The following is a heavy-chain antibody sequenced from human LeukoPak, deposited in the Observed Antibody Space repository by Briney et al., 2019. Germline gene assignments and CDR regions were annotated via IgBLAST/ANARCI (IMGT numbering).Heavy chain of an antibody. J-gene: IGHJ5*02. CDR1: GFTFSTFA. CDR2: IFPSGGEI. Sequence: GGSLRLSCAASGFTFSTFAMIWVRQPPGKGLEWVSSIFPSGGEIHYADSVRGRFTISRDNSKSTLSLQMNSLRAEDTAVYYCAKGVVPAATDWFDPWGQGTLVTVSS. CDR3: AKGVVPAATDWFDP. V-gene: IGHV3-23*01. D-gene: IGHD2-2*01.